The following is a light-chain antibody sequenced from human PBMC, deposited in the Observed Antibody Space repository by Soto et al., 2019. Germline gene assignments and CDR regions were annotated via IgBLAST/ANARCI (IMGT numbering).Light chain of an antibody. Sequence: EIVMTQSPATLSLSPGERATLSCRASQSVNNNLAWYQQKPGQTPRLLIYSASTRATGIPSRFSGSGSGTEFTLSISSRQSEDFALYYCQQYNDWPYTFDRGTKLEIK. CDR3: QQYNDWPYT. CDR2: SAS. CDR1: QSVNNN. V-gene: IGKV3-15*01. J-gene: IGKJ2*01.